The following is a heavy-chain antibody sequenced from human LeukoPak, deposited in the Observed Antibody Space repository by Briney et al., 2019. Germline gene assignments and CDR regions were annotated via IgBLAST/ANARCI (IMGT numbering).Heavy chain of an antibody. J-gene: IGHJ5*02. CDR1: GGTFSSYA. D-gene: IGHD6-13*01. CDR2: MNPNSGNT. CDR3: ARGQFSSSWP. Sequence: ASVKVSCKASGGTFSSYAISWVRQAPGQGLEWMGWMNPNSGNTGYAQKFQGRVTMTRNTSISTAYMELSSLRSEDTAVYYCARGQFSSSWPWGQGTLVTVSS. V-gene: IGHV1-8*02.